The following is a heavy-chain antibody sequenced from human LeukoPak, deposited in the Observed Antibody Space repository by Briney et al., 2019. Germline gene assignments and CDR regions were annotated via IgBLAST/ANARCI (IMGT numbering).Heavy chain of an antibody. J-gene: IGHJ4*02. CDR2: LKQDGSEK. CDR1: GFTYSIYW. Sequence: GGTLRLSCADSGFTYSIYWMSWVRPALGKGLQRVANLKQDGSEKYHVDSVNCRFTISRDNAKNSLYLQMNSLRAEDTAVYYCARESLRYYDSSGYLDYWGQGTLVTVSS. V-gene: IGHV3-7*01. D-gene: IGHD3-22*01. CDR3: ARESLRYYDSSGYLDY.